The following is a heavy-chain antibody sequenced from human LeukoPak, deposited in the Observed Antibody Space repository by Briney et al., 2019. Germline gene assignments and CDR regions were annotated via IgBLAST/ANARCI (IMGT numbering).Heavy chain of an antibody. CDR2: INHNGNVN. V-gene: IGHV3-7*03. Sequence: GGSLRLSCAASGFTFSSYWMNWARQAPGKGLEWVASINHNGNVNYYVDSVKGRFTISRDNAKNSLYLQMNSLRAEDTAVYYCAKEDSGSYQPGVDYWGQGTLVTVSS. D-gene: IGHD1-26*01. J-gene: IGHJ4*02. CDR1: GFTFSSYW. CDR3: AKEDSGSYQPGVDY.